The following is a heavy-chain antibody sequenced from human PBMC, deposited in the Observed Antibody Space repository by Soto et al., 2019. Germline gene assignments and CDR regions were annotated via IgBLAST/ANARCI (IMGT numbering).Heavy chain of an antibody. Sequence: PSETLSLTCTVSGGSISSDAYYWSWIRQAPGRGLEWIGYIHSSGSIYYNPSLKSLATMSIDTAGNQFSLKVSAVTVAATAVYYCARDLDGLHDDTSGPFPRPGWGQGTLVTVSS. CDR2: IHSSGSI. V-gene: IGHV4-30-4*01. CDR3: ARDLDGLHDDTSGPFPRPG. CDR1: GGSISSDAYY. J-gene: IGHJ1*01. D-gene: IGHD3-22*01.